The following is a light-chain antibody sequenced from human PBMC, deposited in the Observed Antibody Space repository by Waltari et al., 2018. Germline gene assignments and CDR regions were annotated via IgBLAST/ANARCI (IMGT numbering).Light chain of an antibody. Sequence: QSALTQPASVSGSPGQSITISCTGTNSDVGDYNYVSWYQQHPGKAPKLMIYEVSDRPSGVSNRFSGSKSGSTASLTSSGLQAADEADYYCSSYTSNSISWVFGTGTKVTVL. J-gene: IGLJ1*01. CDR3: SSYTSNSISWV. CDR1: NSDVGDYNY. V-gene: IGLV2-14*01. CDR2: EVS.